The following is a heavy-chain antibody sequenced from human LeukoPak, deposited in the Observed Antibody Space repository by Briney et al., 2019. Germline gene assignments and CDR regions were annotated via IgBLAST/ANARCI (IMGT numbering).Heavy chain of an antibody. CDR1: GFIFSSYS. V-gene: IGHV3-48*01. CDR2: VSSSSSTI. J-gene: IGHJ4*02. D-gene: IGHD1-26*01. CDR3: ARDLYAVGATHSFDY. Sequence: GGSLRLSCAASGFIFSSYSMTWVRQGPGKGLEWVSYVSSSSSTIYYADSVKGRFTISRDNAKNSLYLQMNSLRAEDTAVYYCARDLYAVGATHSFDYWGQGTLVTVSS.